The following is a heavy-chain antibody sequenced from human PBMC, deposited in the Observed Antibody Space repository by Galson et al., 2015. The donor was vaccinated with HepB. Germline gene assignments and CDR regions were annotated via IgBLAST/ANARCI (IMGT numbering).Heavy chain of an antibody. V-gene: IGHV1-3*01. CDR2: INAGNGNT. Sequence: SVKVSCKASGYTFVSYVMYWVRQAPGQRLEWMGWINAGNGNTKYSQKFQGRVTITRDTSASTAYMELSSLRSEDTAVYYCARDHKEGVHDYWGQGTLVTVSS. D-gene: IGHD1-1*01. CDR1: GYTFVSYV. J-gene: IGHJ4*02. CDR3: ARDHKEGVHDY.